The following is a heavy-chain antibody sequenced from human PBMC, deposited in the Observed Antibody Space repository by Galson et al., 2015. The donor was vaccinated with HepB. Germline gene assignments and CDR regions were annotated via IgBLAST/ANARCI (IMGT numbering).Heavy chain of an antibody. J-gene: IGHJ3*02. D-gene: IGHD3-10*01. CDR1: GFTVSSNY. V-gene: IGHV3-53*01. CDR2: IYSGGST. Sequence: SLRLSCAASGFTVSSNYMSWVRQAPGKGLEWVSVIYSGGSTYYADSVKGRFTISRDNSKNTLYLQMNSLSAEDTAVYYCARCGGGFGAYGAFDIWGQGTMVTVSS. CDR3: ARCGGGFGAYGAFDI.